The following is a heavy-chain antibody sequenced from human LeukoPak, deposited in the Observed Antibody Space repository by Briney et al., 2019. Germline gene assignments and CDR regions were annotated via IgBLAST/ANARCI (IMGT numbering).Heavy chain of an antibody. CDR1: GGSISSSSYY. D-gene: IGHD3-10*01. CDR3: AREAHYYGSGSYYSWFDP. CDR2: IYYSGST. V-gene: IGHV4-39*07. Sequence: PSETLSLTCTVSGGSISSSSYYWGWIRQPPGKGLEWIGSIYYSGSTYCNPSLKSRVTISVDTSKNQFSLKLSSVTAADTAVYYCAREAHYYGSGSYYSWFDPWGQGTLVTVSS. J-gene: IGHJ5*02.